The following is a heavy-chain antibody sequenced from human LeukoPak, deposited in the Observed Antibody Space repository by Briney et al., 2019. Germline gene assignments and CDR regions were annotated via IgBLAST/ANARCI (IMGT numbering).Heavy chain of an antibody. J-gene: IGHJ6*02. D-gene: IGHD1-1*01. CDR2: IWYDGSNK. CDR3: ARAVSGTNSVWGFYGLDV. Sequence: PGGSLRLSCAASGFTFSSYGMHWVRQAPGKGLEWVAVIWYDGSNKYYPDSVKGRFTISRDNSKNTLYLQMNSLRAEDTAVYYCARAVSGTNSVWGFYGLDVWGQGTTVTVSS. CDR1: GFTFSSYG. V-gene: IGHV3-33*01.